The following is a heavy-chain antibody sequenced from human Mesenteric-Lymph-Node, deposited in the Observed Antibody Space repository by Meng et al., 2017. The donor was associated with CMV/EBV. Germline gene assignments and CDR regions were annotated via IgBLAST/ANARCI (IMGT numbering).Heavy chain of an antibody. Sequence: ASVKVSCKASGYTFTGYYMHWVRQAPGQGLEWMGWINPNSGGTNYAQKFQGRVTMTRDTSISTAYMELSRLRSDDTAVYYCARNLWFGELFWDYWGQGTTVTVSS. CDR2: INPNSGGT. J-gene: IGHJ4*02. CDR1: GYTFTGYY. CDR3: ARNLWFGELFWDY. V-gene: IGHV1-2*02. D-gene: IGHD3-10*01.